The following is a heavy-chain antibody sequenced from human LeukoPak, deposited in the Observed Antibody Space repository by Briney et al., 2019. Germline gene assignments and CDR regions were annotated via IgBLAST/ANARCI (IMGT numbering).Heavy chain of an antibody. J-gene: IGHJ4*02. CDR3: ARLPPQYVFFDF. Sequence: SETQSLTCAVYGGSFSAYYWGWLRQPPGQGLEWIGEINHSGRTNYSPSLKSRVTISVDMSKNQSSLRLSSVTAADTAVYYCARLPPQYVFFDFWGQGTLVTVSS. CDR1: GGSFSAYY. V-gene: IGHV4-34*01. D-gene: IGHD4-11*01. CDR2: INHSGRT.